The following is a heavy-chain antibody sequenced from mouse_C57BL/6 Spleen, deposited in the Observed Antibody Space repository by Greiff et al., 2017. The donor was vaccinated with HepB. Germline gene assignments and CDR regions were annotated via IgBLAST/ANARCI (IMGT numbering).Heavy chain of an antibody. Sequence: EVKVVESGGGLVQPGGSLKLSCAASGFTFSDYGMAWVRQAPRKGPEWVAFISNLAYSIYYADTVTGRFTISRENAKNTLYLEMSSQRSEDTAMYYCERLGEFGYYFDYWGQGTTLTVSS. CDR2: ISNLAYSI. V-gene: IGHV5-15*01. J-gene: IGHJ2*01. CDR3: ERLGEFGYYFDY. CDR1: GFTFSDYG.